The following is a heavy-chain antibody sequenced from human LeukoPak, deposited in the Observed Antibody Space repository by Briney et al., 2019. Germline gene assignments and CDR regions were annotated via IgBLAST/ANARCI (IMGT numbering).Heavy chain of an antibody. D-gene: IGHD6-13*01. V-gene: IGHV3-23*01. J-gene: IGHJ3*02. Sequence: GGSLRLSCAASGFTFSSYAMSWVRQAPGKGLEWVSAISGSGGSTYYADSVKGRFTISRDNSKNTLYLQMNSLRAEDTAVYYCAKDMRSSSWYIWPHDAFDIWGQGTMVTVSS. CDR3: AKDMRSSSWYIWPHDAFDI. CDR2: ISGSGGST. CDR1: GFTFSSYA.